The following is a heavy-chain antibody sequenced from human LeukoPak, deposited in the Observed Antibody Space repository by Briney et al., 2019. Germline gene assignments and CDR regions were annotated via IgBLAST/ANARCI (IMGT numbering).Heavy chain of an antibody. Sequence: PGGSQRLSCTTSGFTFNNYWMTWVRQAPGKGLEWVANIKADGSEKLYVDSVKGRFIISRDNAINSVYLQMNNLRVEDTALYYCARTALRRRVVITDFDYWGQGTLVTVSS. J-gene: IGHJ4*02. CDR2: IKADGSEK. CDR1: GFTFNNYW. D-gene: IGHD3-22*01. V-gene: IGHV3-7*03. CDR3: ARTALRRRVVITDFDY.